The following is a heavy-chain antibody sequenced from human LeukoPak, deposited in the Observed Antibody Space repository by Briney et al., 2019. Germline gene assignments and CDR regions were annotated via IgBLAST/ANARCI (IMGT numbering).Heavy chain of an antibody. CDR2: ISYDGSNK. J-gene: IGHJ4*02. D-gene: IGHD3-10*01. CDR3: AEGRYGSGSYSYFDY. Sequence: PGGSLRLSCAASGFTFSSYGMHWVRQAPGKGLEWVAVISYDGSNKYYADSVKGRFTISRDNSKNTLYLQMNSLRAEDTAVYYCAEGRYGSGSYSYFDYWGQGTLVTVSS. CDR1: GFTFSSYG. V-gene: IGHV3-30*18.